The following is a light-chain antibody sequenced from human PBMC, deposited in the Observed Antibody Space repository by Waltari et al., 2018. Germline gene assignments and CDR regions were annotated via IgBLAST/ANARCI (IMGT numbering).Light chain of an antibody. J-gene: IGLJ3*02. CDR3: QVWDSSTRWV. Sequence: SYDLTQPLSVSVDLGPTARLPWRGNHSGSKNVHGYQQKPGQAPVLVIYRDSNRPSGIPERFSGSNSGNTATLTISRAQAGDEADYYCQVWDSSTRWVFGGGTKLTVL. V-gene: IGLV3-9*01. CDR2: RDS. CDR1: HSGSKN.